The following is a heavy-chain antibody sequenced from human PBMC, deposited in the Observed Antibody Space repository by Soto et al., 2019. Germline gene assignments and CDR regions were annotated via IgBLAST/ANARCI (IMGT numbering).Heavy chain of an antibody. V-gene: IGHV1-69*13. CDR3: ARDWAYCGGDCYSGHVNDDAFDI. CDR2: IIPIFGTA. CDR1: GGTFSSYA. J-gene: IGHJ3*02. Sequence: SVKVSCKASGGTFSSYAISWVRQAPGQGLEWMGGIIPIFGTANYAQKFQGRVTITADESTSTAYMELSSLRSEDTAVYYCARDWAYCGGDCYSGHVNDDAFDIWGQGTMVTVSS. D-gene: IGHD2-21*02.